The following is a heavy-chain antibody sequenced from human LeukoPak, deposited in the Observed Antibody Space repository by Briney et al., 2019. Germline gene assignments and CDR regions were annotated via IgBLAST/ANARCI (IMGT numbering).Heavy chain of an antibody. J-gene: IGHJ4*02. D-gene: IGHD1-7*01. CDR3: ARRAAERELLDY. CDR1: GYSFTNYW. V-gene: IGHV5-51*01. Sequence: GESLKISCQAYGYSFTNYWIGWVRQMPGKGLEWMGIIYPGDSDTRHSPSFQGQVTISADTSMSTAYLQWSSLKASDTAMYYCARRAAERELLDYWGQGTLVTVYS. CDR2: IYPGDSDT.